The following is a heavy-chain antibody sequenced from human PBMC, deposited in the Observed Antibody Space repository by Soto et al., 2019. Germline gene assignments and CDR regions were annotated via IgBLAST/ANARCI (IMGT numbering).Heavy chain of an antibody. D-gene: IGHD3-10*01. CDR1: GYTFTSYY. Sequence: QVQLVQSGAEVKKPGASVKVSCKASGYTFTSYYMHWVRQAPGQGLEWMGIINPSGGSTSYAQKFQGRVNMTRDTWTSTVYMELSSMRSEDTAVYYCARDRGAVDCWGWGTLVTVFS. CDR3: ARDRGAVDC. J-gene: IGHJ4*02. CDR2: INPSGGST. V-gene: IGHV1-46*03.